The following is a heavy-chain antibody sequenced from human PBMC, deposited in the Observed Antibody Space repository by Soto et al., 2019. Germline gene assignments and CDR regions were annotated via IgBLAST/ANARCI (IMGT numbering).Heavy chain of an antibody. CDR2: FDPEDGET. D-gene: IGHD5-18*01. CDR3: ATNSYGSKYYYYYGMDV. CDR1: GYTLTELS. V-gene: IGHV1-24*01. Sequence: GASVKVSCKVSGYTLTELSMHWVRQAPGKGLEWMGGFDPEDGETIYAQKFQGRVTMTEDTSTDTAYMELSSLRSEDTAVYYCATNSYGSKYYYYYGMDVWGQGTTVTVSS. J-gene: IGHJ6*02.